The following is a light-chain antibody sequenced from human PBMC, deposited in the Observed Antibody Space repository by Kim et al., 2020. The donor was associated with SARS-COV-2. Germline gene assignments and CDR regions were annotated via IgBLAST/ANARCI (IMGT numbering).Light chain of an antibody. Sequence: EIVLTQSPGTLSLSPGQRATLSCRASQTVNNNYLAWYQHKPGQAPRLLIHDASTRATGIPDRFSGSGSGTDFTLTISRVEPEDVAVYYCQQYGRSAAFGQGTKVDIK. CDR1: QTVNNNY. CDR2: DAS. J-gene: IGKJ1*01. V-gene: IGKV3-20*01. CDR3: QQYGRSAA.